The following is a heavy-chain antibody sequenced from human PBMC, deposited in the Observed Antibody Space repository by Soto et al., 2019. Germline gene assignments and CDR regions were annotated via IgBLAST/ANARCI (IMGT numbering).Heavy chain of an antibody. CDR2: ISYDGSNK. CDR1: GFTFSSYG. D-gene: IGHD2-15*01. CDR3: AKGGTIVVVAVTQNP. V-gene: IGHV3-30*18. Sequence: SLRLSCAASGFTFSSYGMHWVRQAPGKGLEWVAVISYDGSNKYYADSVKGRFTISRDNSKNTLYLQMNSLRAEDTAVYYCAKGGTIVVVAVTQNPWGQGTMVTVYS. J-gene: IGHJ4*02.